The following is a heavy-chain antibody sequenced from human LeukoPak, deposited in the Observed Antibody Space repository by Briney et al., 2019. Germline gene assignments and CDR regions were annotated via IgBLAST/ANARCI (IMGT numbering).Heavy chain of an antibody. CDR1: GFTFSDYY. CDR3: ARRSTGNFDY. J-gene: IGHJ4*02. CDR2: IISSSSYT. V-gene: IGHV3-11*03. Sequence: KPGRSLRLSCAASGFTFSDYYMSWIRQAPGKGLEWVSYIISSSSYTNYADSVKGRFTISRDNAKNSLYLQMNSLRAEDTAVYYCARRSTGNFDYWGQGTLVTVSS.